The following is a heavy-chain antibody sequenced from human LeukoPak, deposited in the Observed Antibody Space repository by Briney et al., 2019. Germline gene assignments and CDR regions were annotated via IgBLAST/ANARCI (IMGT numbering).Heavy chain of an antibody. CDR1: GYSFTTYW. Sequence: GESLKISCKGSGYSFTTYWIGWVRQMPGKGLEWMGIVYPGDSDTRYSPSFQGQVTISADKSISTAYLQWSSLKASDTAMYYCARPLSSGRGFDAYHIWGQGTMVTVSS. CDR3: ARPLSSGRGFDAYHI. V-gene: IGHV5-51*01. CDR2: VYPGDSDT. J-gene: IGHJ3*02. D-gene: IGHD1-26*01.